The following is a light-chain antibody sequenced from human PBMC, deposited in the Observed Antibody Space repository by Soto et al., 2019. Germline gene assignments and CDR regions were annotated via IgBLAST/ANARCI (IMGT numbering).Light chain of an antibody. V-gene: IGKV1-13*02. CDR2: DAS. CDR1: QDISTS. Sequence: QLTQSPSSLSASVGDRVTIPCRASQDISTSLAWYQQKPGKAPKLLIFDASTLESGVPLRFRGSGSGTNFSLTISTLQPEDFATYYCQQFQSYPLTFGGWTKVEVK. J-gene: IGKJ4*01. CDR3: QQFQSYPLT.